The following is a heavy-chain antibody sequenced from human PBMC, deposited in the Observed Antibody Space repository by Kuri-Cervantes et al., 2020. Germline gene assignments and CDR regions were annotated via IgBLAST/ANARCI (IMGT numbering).Heavy chain of an antibody. CDR1: GYTFTGHY. V-gene: IGHV1-2*02. D-gene: IGHD2-15*01. CDR2: INPNSGGT. Sequence: ASVKVSCKASGYTFTGHYMHWVRQAPGQGLEWMGWINPNSGGTNYAQKFQGRVTMTRDTSISTAYMELSRLRSDDTAVYYCARGGGYCSGGSCFGYWGQGTLVTVSS. CDR3: ARGGGYCSGGSCFGY. J-gene: IGHJ4*02.